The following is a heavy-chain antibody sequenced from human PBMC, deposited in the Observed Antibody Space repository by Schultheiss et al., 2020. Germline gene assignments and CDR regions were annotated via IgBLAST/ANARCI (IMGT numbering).Heavy chain of an antibody. Sequence: GGSLRLSCAASGFTFSSYPMHWVRQAPDKGLHWVAVISYDGSDKYYSDSVKGRFTIPRDNSKNTLYLQMNSLRAEDTAVYYCARDQGLLWFRELLSVATGAFDIWGQGTMVTVSS. D-gene: IGHD3-10*01. CDR3: ARDQGLLWFRELLSVATGAFDI. V-gene: IGHV3-30*01. CDR2: ISYDGSDK. CDR1: GFTFSSYP. J-gene: IGHJ3*02.